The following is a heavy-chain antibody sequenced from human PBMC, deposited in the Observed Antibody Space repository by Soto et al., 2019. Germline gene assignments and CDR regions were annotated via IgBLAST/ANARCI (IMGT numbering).Heavy chain of an antibody. Sequence: PGGSLRLSCAASGFTFSTYAMTWVRQAPGKGLEWVSSIRGSGGSAYYADSVKGRFTISRDNSKNTLYLQMNSLRAEDTAVYYCAKVEGGGSSSSHPYYYYGMDVWGQGTTVTVSS. CDR3: AKVEGGGSSSSHPYYYYGMDV. CDR1: GFTFSTYA. J-gene: IGHJ6*02. V-gene: IGHV3-23*01. D-gene: IGHD2-15*01. CDR2: IRGSGGSA.